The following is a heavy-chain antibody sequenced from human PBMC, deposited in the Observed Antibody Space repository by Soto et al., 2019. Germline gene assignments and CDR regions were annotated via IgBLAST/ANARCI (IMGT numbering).Heavy chain of an antibody. Sequence: QVQLVQSGAEVKKPGASVKVSCKASTYTFTNYDINWFRQATGQGLEWMGWMNPTNGNTGYAQNFQDRVTMTRSTSITTAYMELSSLRSEDTAVYYCAKGPRNWGVDYWGQGTLVTVSS. D-gene: IGHD7-27*01. CDR1: TYTFTNYD. V-gene: IGHV1-8*01. J-gene: IGHJ4*02. CDR3: AKGPRNWGVDY. CDR2: MNPTNGNT.